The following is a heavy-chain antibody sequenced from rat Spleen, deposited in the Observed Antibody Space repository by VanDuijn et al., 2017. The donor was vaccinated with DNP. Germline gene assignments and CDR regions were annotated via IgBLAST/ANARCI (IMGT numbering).Heavy chain of an antibody. CDR3: TTDLAY. CDR1: GFIFHDYS. CDR2: ITYDGVRT. Sequence: EVQLVESGGGLVQPGRSLKLSCAASGFIFHDYSMAWVRQAPKKSLEWVATITYDGVRTYYRDSVKGRFTISRDNAKSSLYLQMDSLRSEDTATYYCTTDLAYWGQGTLVTVSS. V-gene: IGHV5S10*01. J-gene: IGHJ3*01.